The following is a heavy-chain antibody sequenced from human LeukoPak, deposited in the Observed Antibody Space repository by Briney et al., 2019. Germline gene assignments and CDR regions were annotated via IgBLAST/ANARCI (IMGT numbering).Heavy chain of an antibody. J-gene: IGHJ4*02. Sequence: SETLSLTCAVYGGSFSDYYWTWIRQPPGKGLEWIGEINDSGSTKYMPSLKSRVTMLVDPSKNRVSLKVNSVTAADTAVYYCARGGLDSNYFDSWGQGVLLTVSS. CDR3: ARGGLDSNYFDS. CDR2: INDSGST. V-gene: IGHV4-34*01. CDR1: GGSFSDYY. D-gene: IGHD4-11*01.